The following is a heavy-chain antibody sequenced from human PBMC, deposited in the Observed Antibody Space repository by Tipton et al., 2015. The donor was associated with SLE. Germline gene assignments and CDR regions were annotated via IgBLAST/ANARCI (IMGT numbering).Heavy chain of an antibody. Sequence: SLRLSCAASEFTFRYHPMSWVRQAPGKGLGWVSVISGGGDDTQYAVSVKGRFTISRDTSKNTLYLQMNSLRPDDTAVYYCAKDTDFDYWGQGSLVTVSS. CDR1: EFTFRYHP. CDR2: ISGGGDDT. J-gene: IGHJ4*02. V-gene: IGHV3-23*01. CDR3: AKDTDFDY.